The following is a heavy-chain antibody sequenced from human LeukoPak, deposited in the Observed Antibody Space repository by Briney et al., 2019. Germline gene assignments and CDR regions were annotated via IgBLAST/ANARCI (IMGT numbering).Heavy chain of an antibody. D-gene: IGHD3-16*02. CDR3: ARGEITSGGVIVVFDY. V-gene: IGHV1-2*02. J-gene: IGHJ4*02. CDR2: INPNSGGT. CDR1: GYTFTGYY. Sequence: ASVKVSCKASGYTFTGYYMHWVRQAPGQGLEWMGWINPNSGGTNYAQKFQVRVTMTRDTSISTAYMELSRLRSDDTAVYYCARGEITSGGVIVVFDYWGQGTLVTVSS.